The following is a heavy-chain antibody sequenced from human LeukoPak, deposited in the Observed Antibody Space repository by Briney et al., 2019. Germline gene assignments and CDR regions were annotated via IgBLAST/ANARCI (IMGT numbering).Heavy chain of an antibody. V-gene: IGHV3-74*01. CDR2: INSDGSST. Sequence: GGSLRLSCAASGFTFSSYWMHWVRQAPGKGLVWVSRINSDGSSTSYADSVKGRFTISRDNAKNTLYLQMNSLRAEDTAVYYCARVAGQIWSFWYFDYWGQGTLVTVSS. J-gene: IGHJ4*02. CDR3: ARVAGQIWSFWYFDY. D-gene: IGHD5-18*01. CDR1: GFTFSSYW.